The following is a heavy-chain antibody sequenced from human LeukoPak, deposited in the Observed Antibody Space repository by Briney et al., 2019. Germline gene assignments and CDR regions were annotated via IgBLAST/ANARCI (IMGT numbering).Heavy chain of an antibody. D-gene: IGHD1-26*01. J-gene: IGHJ6*03. CDR2: IGSTI. Sequence: GSLRLSCVASGFTFSDYYMSWIRQAPGKGLEWVSYIGSTIYYADSVKGRFTISRDNAKNSLYLQMNSLRAEDTAVYYCARDRGIVGTTGYYYMDVWGKGTTVTVSS. V-gene: IGHV3-11*04. CDR1: GFTFSDYY. CDR3: ARDRGIVGTTGYYYMDV.